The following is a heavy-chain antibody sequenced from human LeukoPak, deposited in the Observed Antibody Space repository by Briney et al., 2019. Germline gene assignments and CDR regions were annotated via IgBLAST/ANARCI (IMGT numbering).Heavy chain of an antibody. D-gene: IGHD1-26*01. CDR1: GFTFSSYW. V-gene: IGHV3-33*08. CDR3: ARDQVGATTDWYFDL. Sequence: PGGSLRLSCAASGFTFSSYWMSWVRQAPGKGLEWVAVIWYDGSNKYYADSVKGRFTISRDNSKNTLYLQMNSLRAEDTAVYYCARDQVGATTDWYFDLWGRGTLVTVSS. J-gene: IGHJ2*01. CDR2: IWYDGSNK.